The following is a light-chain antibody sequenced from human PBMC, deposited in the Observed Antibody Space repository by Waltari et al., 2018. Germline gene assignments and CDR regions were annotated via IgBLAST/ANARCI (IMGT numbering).Light chain of an antibody. V-gene: IGLV2-14*01. J-gene: IGLJ1*01. CDR1: DSDVGAYDF. CDR2: EVS. CDR3: SSYTTSSAPGV. Sequence: QSALTQPASVSGSPGQSITISCSGTDSDVGAYDFFSWYQQNPGKPPHLIIYEVSNRPSGISNRFSASKSGNTASLTISGLQAEDEADYYCSSYTTSSAPGVFGTGTRVTVL.